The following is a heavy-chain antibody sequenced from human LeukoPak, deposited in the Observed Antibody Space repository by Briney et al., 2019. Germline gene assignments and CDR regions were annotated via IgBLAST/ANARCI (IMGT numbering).Heavy chain of an antibody. J-gene: IGHJ4*02. CDR1: GFTFSSYS. CDR2: ISSSSTTI. CDR3: ARSEYYRVF. D-gene: IGHD5/OR15-5a*01. Sequence: PGGSLRLSCAASGFTFSSYSMNWIRQAPGKGLEWVSYISSSSTTIYYADSVKGRFTISRDNAKNSLYLQMNSIRAAYTAVYYCARSEYYRVFWGQGALVTVSS. V-gene: IGHV3-48*01.